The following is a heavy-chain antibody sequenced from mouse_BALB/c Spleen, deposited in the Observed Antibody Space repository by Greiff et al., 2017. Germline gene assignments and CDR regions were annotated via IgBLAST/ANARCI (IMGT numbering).Heavy chain of an antibody. CDR1: GYTFTSYW. Sequence: VQLQQSGAELARPGASVKLSCKASGYTFTSYWMQWVKRRPGQGLEWIGAIYPGDGDTRYTQKFKGKATLTADKSSSTAYMQLSSLASEDSAVYYCARWLLQGYYFDYWGQGTTLTVSS. J-gene: IGHJ2*01. CDR2: IYPGDGDT. CDR3: ARWLLQGYYFDY. D-gene: IGHD2-3*01. V-gene: IGHV1-87*01.